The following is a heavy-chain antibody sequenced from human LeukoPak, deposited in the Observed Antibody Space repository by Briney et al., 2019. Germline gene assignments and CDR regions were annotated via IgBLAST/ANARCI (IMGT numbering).Heavy chain of an antibody. J-gene: IGHJ4*02. CDR3: TTETYYYGSGSPYFDY. CDR2: IKSKIDGGTP. Sequence: GGSLRLSCAASGFTFSNVWMNWVRQAPGKGLEWVGRIKSKIDGGTPHYAAPVKDRITISRDDSKNTLYLQMNSLKTDDTAVYYCTTETYYYGSGSPYFDYWGQGALVTVSS. CDR1: GFTFSNVW. V-gene: IGHV3-15*01. D-gene: IGHD3-10*01.